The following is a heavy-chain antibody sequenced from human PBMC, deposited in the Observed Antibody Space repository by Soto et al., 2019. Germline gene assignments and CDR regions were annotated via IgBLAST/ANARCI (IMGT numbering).Heavy chain of an antibody. D-gene: IGHD6-19*01. CDR3: ARAVAGHYYYYGMGV. CDR1: GYTFTSYD. CDR2: MNPNSGNT. V-gene: IGHV1-8*01. J-gene: IGHJ6*02. Sequence: ASVKVSCKASGYTFTSYDINWVRQATGQGLEWMGWMNPNSGNTGYAQKFQGRVTMTRNTSISTAYMELSSLRSEDTAVYYCARAVAGHYYYYGMGVWGQGTTVTVSS.